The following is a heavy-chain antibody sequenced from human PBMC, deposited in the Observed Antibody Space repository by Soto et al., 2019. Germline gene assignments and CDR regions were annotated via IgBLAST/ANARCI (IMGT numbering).Heavy chain of an antibody. CDR1: GFTFSSYA. CDR2: ISYDGSNK. D-gene: IGHD4-17*01. CDR3: AREDGDYVLSPLFDP. J-gene: IGHJ5*02. V-gene: IGHV3-30-3*01. Sequence: QVQLVESGGGVVQPGRSLRLSCAASGFTFSSYAMHWVRQAPGKGLEWVAVISYDGSNKYYADSVKGRFTISRDNSKKTQYLQLNSLRSEDTAVYYCAREDGDYVLSPLFDPWGQGTLVTVSS.